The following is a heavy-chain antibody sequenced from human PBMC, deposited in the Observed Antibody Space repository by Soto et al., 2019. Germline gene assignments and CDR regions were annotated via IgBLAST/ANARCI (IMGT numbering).Heavy chain of an antibody. V-gene: IGHV3-48*01. J-gene: IGHJ4*02. CDR3: ARDITMVRGVIKDY. CDR1: GFTFSSYS. Sequence: GGSLRLSCAASGFTFSSYSMNWVRQAPGKGLEWVSYISSSSTIYYADSVKGRFTISRDNAKNSLYLQMNSLRAEDTAVYYCARDITMVRGVIKDYWGQGTLVTVSS. CDR2: ISSSSTI. D-gene: IGHD3-10*01.